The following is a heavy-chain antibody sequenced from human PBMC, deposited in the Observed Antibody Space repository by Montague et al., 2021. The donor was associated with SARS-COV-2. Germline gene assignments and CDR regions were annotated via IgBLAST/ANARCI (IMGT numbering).Heavy chain of an antibody. V-gene: IGHV3-53*04. D-gene: IGHD3-10*01. CDR1: GFTVSSNY. J-gene: IGHJ6*01. Sequence: SLRLSCAASGFTVSSNYMSWVRQAPGKGLEWVSVIYSGGSTYYADSVKGRFTISRHNSKNTLYRQMNSLRAEDTAVYYCARDLTYGSGRSYYYYGMDVWRQGYTGTVSS. CDR2: IYSGGST. CDR3: ARDLTYGSGRSYYYYGMDV.